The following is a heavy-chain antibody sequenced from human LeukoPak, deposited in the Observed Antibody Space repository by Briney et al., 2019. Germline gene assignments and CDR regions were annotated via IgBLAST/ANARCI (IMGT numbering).Heavy chain of an antibody. J-gene: IGHJ4*02. D-gene: IGHD2-8*01. V-gene: IGHV3-49*03. CDR3: NMVYD. CDR2: IRNKGYGGTA. Sequence: PGGALRLSCTVSGFTFDDYALSWFRQAPGKGLEWVGFIRNKGYGGTAEYAASVKGRFTISRDDSKGIAYLQMNGLKIEDTAVYYCNMVYDWGQGTLVTVSS. CDR1: GFTFDDYA.